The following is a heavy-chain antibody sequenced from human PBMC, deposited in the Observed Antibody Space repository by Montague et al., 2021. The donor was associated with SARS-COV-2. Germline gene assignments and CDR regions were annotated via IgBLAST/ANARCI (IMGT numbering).Heavy chain of an antibody. V-gene: IGHV4-34*01. Sequence: SETLSLTCGVYGGSFSGYFWTWIRQPPGKGLEWIGEINDGGSVTYNPSLKSRLTMSVDTSKKQFSLNLTSVAAADMAVYYCARTSKMVDYVWGSYRFTAFDTWGQGTMVIVSS. CDR2: INDGGSV. J-gene: IGHJ3*02. D-gene: IGHD3-16*02. CDR1: GGSFSGYF. CDR3: ARTSKMVDYVWGSYRFTAFDT.